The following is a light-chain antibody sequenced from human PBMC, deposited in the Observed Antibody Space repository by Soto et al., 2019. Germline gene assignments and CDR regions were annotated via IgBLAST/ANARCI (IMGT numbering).Light chain of an antibody. J-gene: IGLJ1*01. Sequence: QSVLTQPASVSRAPGHSITISCTGTSSDVGGYNYVSWYQHHPGKAPKLIIYDVTNRPSGVSNPFSGSKSGNTASLTISGLQPEDEADYYCSSYTTSNTRQIVFGTGTKVTVL. CDR1: SSDVGGYNY. V-gene: IGLV2-14*03. CDR2: DVT. CDR3: SSYTTSNTRQIV.